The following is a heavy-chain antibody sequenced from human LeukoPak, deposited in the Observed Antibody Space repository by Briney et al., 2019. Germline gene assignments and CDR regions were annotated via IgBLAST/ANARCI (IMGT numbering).Heavy chain of an antibody. D-gene: IGHD2-2*01. Sequence: SETLSLTCTVSGGSISSSSYYWGWIRQPPGKGLEWIGSIYYSGSTYYNPSLKSRVTISVDTSKNQFSLKLSSVTAADTAVYYCARVYQLHVNYWGQGTLVTVSS. V-gene: IGHV4-39*07. J-gene: IGHJ4*02. CDR2: IYYSGST. CDR1: GGSISSSSYY. CDR3: ARVYQLHVNY.